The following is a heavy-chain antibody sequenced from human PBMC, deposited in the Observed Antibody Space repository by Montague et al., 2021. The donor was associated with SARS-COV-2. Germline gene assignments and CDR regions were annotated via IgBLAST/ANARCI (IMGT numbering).Heavy chain of an antibody. J-gene: IGHJ4*02. CDR3: ARWDPQTLTLIGLRGKSANDY. V-gene: IGHV4-34*01. D-gene: IGHD4-23*01. Sequence: SETLSLTCAVYGGSFSGYYWTWIRQSPGEGLEWIAEFNHSGTTNYNFNPSLRSRVTISVDTSKSQFSLKLSSVTAADTGVYYCARWDPQTLTLIGLRGKSANDYWGQGTLVTVSS. CDR1: GGSFSGYY. CDR2: FNHSGTT.